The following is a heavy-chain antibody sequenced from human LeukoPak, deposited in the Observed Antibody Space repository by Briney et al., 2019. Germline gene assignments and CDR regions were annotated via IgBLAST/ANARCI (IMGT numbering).Heavy chain of an antibody. CDR1: GATFSSYA. D-gene: IGHD3-22*01. CDR2: ISYDGSNK. CDR3: ARNWGSVYYDSSGILDY. V-gene: IGHV3-30-3*01. J-gene: IGHJ4*02. Sequence: GRSLRLSCAASGATFSSYAMHWVRQAPGKGLEWVAVISYDGSNKYYADSVKGRFTISRDNSKNTLYLQMNSLRAEDTAVYYCARNWGSVYYDSSGILDYWGQGTLVTVSS.